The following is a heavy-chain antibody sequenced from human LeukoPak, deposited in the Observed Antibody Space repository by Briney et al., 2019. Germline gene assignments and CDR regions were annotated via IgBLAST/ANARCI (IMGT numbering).Heavy chain of an antibody. CDR3: AKLATRGGIDY. J-gene: IGHJ4*02. D-gene: IGHD6-6*01. CDR1: GGSISSYY. Sequence: SDTLSLTCTVSGGSISSYYWSWIRQPPGKGLEWIGYIYYSGSTNYNPSLKSRATISIDTSKNQFSLRLSSLTAADTAVYYCAKLATRGGIDYWGQGTLVSVSS. CDR2: IYYSGST. V-gene: IGHV4-59*07.